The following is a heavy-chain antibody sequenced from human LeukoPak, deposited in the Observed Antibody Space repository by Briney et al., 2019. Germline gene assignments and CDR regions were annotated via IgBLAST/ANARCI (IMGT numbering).Heavy chain of an antibody. CDR2: ISYDGSDK. J-gene: IGHJ4*02. CDR1: GFTFSSYA. CDR3: ARVRTVVISYFDY. D-gene: IGHD4-23*01. Sequence: GGSLRLSCAASGFTFSSYAMYWVRQAPGKGLEWVAVISYDGSDKFYADSVKGRFTISRDSSKNTLYLRMNSLRPEDTAVYYCARVRTVVISYFDYWGQGTLVTVSS. V-gene: IGHV3-30*04.